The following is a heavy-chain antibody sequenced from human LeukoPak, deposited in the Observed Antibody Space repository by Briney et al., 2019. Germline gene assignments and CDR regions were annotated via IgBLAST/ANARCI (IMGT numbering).Heavy chain of an antibody. D-gene: IGHD2-2*01. CDR3: ARANFLYCSSTSCLFDY. CDR1: GYTFTDCY. CDR2: INPNSGGT. J-gene: IGHJ4*02. V-gene: IGHV1-2*04. Sequence: GASVKVSCKASGYTFTDCYMHWVRLAPGQGLEWMGWINPNSGGTNYVQKSQGWVTMTRDTSINTAYMELSRLTSDDTAVYYCARANFLYCSSTSCLFDYWGQGTLVTVSS.